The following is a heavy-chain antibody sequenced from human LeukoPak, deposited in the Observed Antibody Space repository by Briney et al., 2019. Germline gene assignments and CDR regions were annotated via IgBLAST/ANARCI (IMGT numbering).Heavy chain of an antibody. CDR2: INPSGGST. D-gene: IGHD3-22*01. Sequence: GASVKVSCKASGYTFTSYYMHWVRQAPGQGLEWMGIINPSGGSTSYAQKFQGRVTMTRDTSTSTVYMELSSLRSEDTAVYYCARGKAYYYDSSGYYRALYYFDYWGQGTLVTVSS. CDR3: ARGKAYYYDSSGYYRALYYFDY. CDR1: GYTFTSYY. J-gene: IGHJ4*02. V-gene: IGHV1-46*01.